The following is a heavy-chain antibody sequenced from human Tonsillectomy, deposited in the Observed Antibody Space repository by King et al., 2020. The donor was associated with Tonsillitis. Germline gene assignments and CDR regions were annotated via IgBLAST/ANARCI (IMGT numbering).Heavy chain of an antibody. CDR1: GYSISSGYY. Sequence: QLQESGPGLVKPSETLSLTCAVSGYSISSGYYWGWIRQPPGKGLEWIGSIYHSGSTYYNPSLKSRVTISVDTSKNQFSLKLSSVTAADTAVYYCGGGGSIMFTFGGVIGIQNQIWGQGTMVPVPS. D-gene: IGHD3-16*02. J-gene: IGHJ3*02. CDR2: IYHSGST. CDR3: GGGGSIMFTFGGVIGIQNQI. V-gene: IGHV4-38-2*01.